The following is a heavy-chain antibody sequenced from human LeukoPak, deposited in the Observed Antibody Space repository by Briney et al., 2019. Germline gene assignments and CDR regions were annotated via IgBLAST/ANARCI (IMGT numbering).Heavy chain of an antibody. D-gene: IGHD3-10*01. Sequence: SETLSLTCNVSGDSLTSHFWSWIRQTPGKGLERIGYVFHSGTTNYSPSLKSRVTISLDTSKKQFYLRLASVTAADTAVYYCARRMETVTDAFDIWGRGTMVSVSS. V-gene: IGHV4-59*08. CDR2: VFHSGTT. J-gene: IGHJ3*02. CDR3: ARRMETVTDAFDI. CDR1: GDSLTSHF.